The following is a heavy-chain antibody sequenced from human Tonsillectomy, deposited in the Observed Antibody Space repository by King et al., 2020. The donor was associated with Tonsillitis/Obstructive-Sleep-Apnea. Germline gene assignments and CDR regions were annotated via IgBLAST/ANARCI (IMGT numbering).Heavy chain of an antibody. V-gene: IGHV3-43*02. Sequence: VQLVESGGGVVQPGGSLRLSCAASGFTFDDYAIHWVRQAPGKGLEWVSLISEGGGSTYYADSVKGRFTISRDNSKNSLYLQMNSLRPEDTALYYCAKDYYDIVAGPGYYYYIDFWGQGTLVTVSS. CDR2: ISEGGGST. CDR3: AKDYYDIVAGPGYYYYIDF. D-gene: IGHD3-9*01. CDR1: GFTFDDYA. J-gene: IGHJ4*03.